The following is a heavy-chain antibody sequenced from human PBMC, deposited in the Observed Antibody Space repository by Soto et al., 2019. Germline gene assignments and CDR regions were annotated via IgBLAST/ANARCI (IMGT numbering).Heavy chain of an antibody. CDR2: ISGSGGST. D-gene: IGHD3-22*01. V-gene: IGHV3-23*01. CDR3: AQGGLSSGYYYDSYYYYYGMDV. CDR1: GFTFSSYA. J-gene: IGHJ6*02. Sequence: LRLSCAASGFTFSSYAMSWVRQAPGKGLEWVSAISGSGGSTYYADSVKGRFTISRDNSKNTPYLQMNSLRAEDTAVYYCAQGGLSSGYYYDSYYYYYGMDVWDQGTTVTVSS.